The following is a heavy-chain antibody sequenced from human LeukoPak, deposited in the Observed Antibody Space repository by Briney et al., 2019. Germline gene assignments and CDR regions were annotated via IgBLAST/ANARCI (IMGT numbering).Heavy chain of an antibody. Sequence: PGRSLRLSCAASGFTFSTYGMHWVRQTPGKGLDWVALISYDGSNKYYADSVKGRFTISRDNSKNTLYLQMNSLRAEDTAVYYCATVGATDDYYYYYMDVWGKGTTVTISS. CDR2: ISYDGSNK. V-gene: IGHV3-30*03. J-gene: IGHJ6*03. CDR3: ATVGATDDYYYYYMDV. CDR1: GFTFSTYG. D-gene: IGHD1-26*01.